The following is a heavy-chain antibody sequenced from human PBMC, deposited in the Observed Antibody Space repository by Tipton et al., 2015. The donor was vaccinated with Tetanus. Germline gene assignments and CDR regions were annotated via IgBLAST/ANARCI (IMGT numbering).Heavy chain of an antibody. J-gene: IGHJ4*02. CDR2: ISAYNGNT. CDR3: ARDLQGIAVAGIRSLQESYYFDY. D-gene: IGHD6-19*01. CDR1: GYTFTSYG. V-gene: IGHV1-18*01. Sequence: QLVQSGAEAKKPGASVKVSCKASGYTFTSYGISWVRQAPGQGLEWMGWISAYNGNTNYAQKLQGRVTMTTDTSTSTAYMELRSLRSDDTAVYYCARDLQGIAVAGIRSLQESYYFDYWGQGTLVTVSS.